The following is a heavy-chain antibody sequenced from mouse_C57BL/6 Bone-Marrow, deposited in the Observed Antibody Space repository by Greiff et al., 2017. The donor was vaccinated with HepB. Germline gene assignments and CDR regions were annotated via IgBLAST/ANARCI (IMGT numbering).Heavy chain of an antibody. Sequence: EVKVVESEGGLVQPGSSMKLSCTASGFTFSDYYMAWVRQVPEKGLEWVANINYDGSSTYYLDSLKSRFIISRDNAKNILYLQMSSLKSEDTATYYCARDNDGYYVSYWYFDVWGTGTTVTVSS. V-gene: IGHV5-16*01. D-gene: IGHD2-3*01. CDR2: INYDGSST. J-gene: IGHJ1*03. CDR3: ARDNDGYYVSYWYFDV. CDR1: GFTFSDYY.